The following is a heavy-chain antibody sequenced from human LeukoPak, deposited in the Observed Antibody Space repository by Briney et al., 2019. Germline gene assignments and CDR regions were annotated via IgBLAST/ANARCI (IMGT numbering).Heavy chain of an antibody. D-gene: IGHD5-12*01. Sequence: LRXXCAASGFTFSSYGMYWVRQAPGKGLEWVAFIRYDGSNKYYADSVKGRFTVSRDNSKNTLYLQMKSLRAEDTAVYYCAKGGGYEAQYYYYYLDVWGKGTTVTISS. CDR2: IRYDGSNK. CDR3: AKGGGYEAQYYYYYLDV. J-gene: IGHJ6*03. CDR1: GFTFSSYG. V-gene: IGHV3-30*02.